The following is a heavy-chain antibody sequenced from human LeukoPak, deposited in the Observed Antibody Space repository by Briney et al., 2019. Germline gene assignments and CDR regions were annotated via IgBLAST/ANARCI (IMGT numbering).Heavy chain of an antibody. D-gene: IGHD3-10*01. CDR1: GFTFSSYW. J-gene: IGHJ4*02. V-gene: IGHV3-74*01. CDR2: INSDGSST. Sequence: SGGSLRLSCAASGFTFSSYWMHWVRQAPGKGLVWVSRINSDGSSTSYADSVKGRFTISRDNAKNTLYLQMNSLRAEDTAVYYCAIDTYYYGSGRYEFDYWGQGTLVTVSS. CDR3: AIDTYYYGSGRYEFDY.